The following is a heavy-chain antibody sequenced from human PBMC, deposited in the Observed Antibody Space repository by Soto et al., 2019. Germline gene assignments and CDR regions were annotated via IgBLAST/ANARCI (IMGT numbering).Heavy chain of an antibody. CDR3: ARDRDYYGSGSYYPPRWFDP. J-gene: IGHJ5*02. D-gene: IGHD3-10*01. Sequence: GASVKVSCKASGYTFTSYGISWMRQAPGQGLEWMGWISAYNGNTNYAQKLQGRVTMTTDTSTSTAYMELRSLRSDDTAVYYCARDRDYYGSGSYYPPRWFDPWGQGTLVTVSS. V-gene: IGHV1-18*04. CDR2: ISAYNGNT. CDR1: GYTFTSYG.